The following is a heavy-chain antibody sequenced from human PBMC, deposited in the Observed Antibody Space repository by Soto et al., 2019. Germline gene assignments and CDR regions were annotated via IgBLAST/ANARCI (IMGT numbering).Heavy chain of an antibody. J-gene: IGHJ3*02. CDR1: GGTFSSYT. D-gene: IGHD5-12*01. V-gene: IGHV1-69*08. Sequence: QVQLVQSGAEVKKPGSSVKVSCKASGGTFSSYTISWVRQAPGQGLEWMGRIIPILGIANYAQKFQGRVTITADKSTSTAYMELSSLRSEDTAVYYCARETGGVIVATSADAFDIWGQGTMVTVSS. CDR3: ARETGGVIVATSADAFDI. CDR2: IIPILGIA.